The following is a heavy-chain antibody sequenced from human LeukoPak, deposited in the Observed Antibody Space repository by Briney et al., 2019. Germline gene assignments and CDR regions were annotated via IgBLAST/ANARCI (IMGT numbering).Heavy chain of an antibody. D-gene: IGHD3-16*02. CDR2: INSDGITT. CDR3: ARDFITWFDY. V-gene: IGHV3-74*01. Sequence: GGSLRLSCAASGFTFSTYWMHWVRHAPGKGLVWVSRINSDGITTSYPDSGRGRFTISRDNAKNTLYLQMNSLRADDTAVYYCARDFITWFDYWGQGTLVSVSP. J-gene: IGHJ4*02. CDR1: GFTFSTYW.